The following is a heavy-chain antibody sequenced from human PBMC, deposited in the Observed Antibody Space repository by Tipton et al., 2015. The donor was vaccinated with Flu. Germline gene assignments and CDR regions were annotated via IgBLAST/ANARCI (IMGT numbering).Heavy chain of an antibody. V-gene: IGHV4-4*07. J-gene: IGHJ5*01. Sequence: TLSLTCTVSGASISNYYWSWIRQPAGRGLEWIGRIDNSGSTNYNPSLKSRVTMSGDTSKNQFSLELTSVTAADTAVYYCARRTDSCPYNWFASWGQGTLVTVSS. D-gene: IGHD3-22*01. CDR3: ARRTDSCPYNWFAS. CDR1: GASISNYY. CDR2: IDNSGST.